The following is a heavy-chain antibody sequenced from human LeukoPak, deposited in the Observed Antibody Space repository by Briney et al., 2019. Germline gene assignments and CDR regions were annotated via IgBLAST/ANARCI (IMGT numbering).Heavy chain of an antibody. V-gene: IGHV3-21*01. Sequence: GGSLRLSCAASGFTFSSYSMNWVRQAPGKGLEWVSSISSSSSYIYYADSVKGRFTISRDNAKNSLYLQMNSLRAEDTAVYYCAREHGSGSYPDYWGQGTLVTVSS. CDR2: ISSSSSYI. CDR1: GFTFSSYS. J-gene: IGHJ4*02. D-gene: IGHD3-10*01. CDR3: AREHGSGSYPDY.